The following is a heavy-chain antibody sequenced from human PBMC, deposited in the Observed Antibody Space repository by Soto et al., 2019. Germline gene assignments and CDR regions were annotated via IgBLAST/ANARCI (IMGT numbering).Heavy chain of an antibody. CDR3: ARHFHGRSSWDYYGMDV. Sequence: PGESLKISCKGSGYSFTSYWIGWVRQMPGKGLEWMGIIYPGDSDTRYSPSFQGQVTISADKSISTAYLQWSSLKASDTAMYYCARHFHGRSSWDYYGMDVWGQGTTVTVSS. CDR1: GYSFTSYW. J-gene: IGHJ6*02. CDR2: IYPGDSDT. V-gene: IGHV5-51*01. D-gene: IGHD6-13*01.